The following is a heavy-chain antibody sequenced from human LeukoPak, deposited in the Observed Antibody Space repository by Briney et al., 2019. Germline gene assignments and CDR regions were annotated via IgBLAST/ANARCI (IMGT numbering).Heavy chain of an antibody. CDR2: INANSGTT. CDR3: AKPISGGLAVTADWFHP. D-gene: IGHD6-19*01. CDR1: GFVFSVYA. Sequence: GGSLRLSCTASGFVFSVYAMSWLRQPPGKGLEWVSTINANSGTTSYAASVRGRFTISRDNSKNTLYLQLNTPRADDTATYYCAKPISGGLAVTADWFHPWGQGTLVVVPS. V-gene: IGHV3-23*01. J-gene: IGHJ5*01.